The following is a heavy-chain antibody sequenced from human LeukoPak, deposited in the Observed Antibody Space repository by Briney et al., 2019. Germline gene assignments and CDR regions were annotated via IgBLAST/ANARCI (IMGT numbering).Heavy chain of an antibody. D-gene: IGHD3-10*01. CDR3: ARVGYYASGPFSYFDY. CDR1: GFTFSGYA. Sequence: GRSLRLSCAASGFTFSGYAIHWVRQAPGKGLEWVPVISYDGSNEYYADSVKGRFTISRDNSKNTLYLQMNSLSVEDTAVYYCARVGYYASGPFSYFDYWGQGTLVTVSS. V-gene: IGHV3-30-3*01. CDR2: ISYDGSNE. J-gene: IGHJ4*02.